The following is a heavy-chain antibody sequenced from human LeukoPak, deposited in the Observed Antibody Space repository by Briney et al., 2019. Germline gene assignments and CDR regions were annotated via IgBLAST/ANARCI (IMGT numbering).Heavy chain of an antibody. Sequence: ASVKVSCKASGYTFTGYYMHWVRQAPGQGLEWMGWINPNSGGTNYAQKFQGRVTMTRDTSISTAYMELSRLRSDDTAVYYCARDRSCSSTSCYHDYWGQGTLVTVSS. CDR3: ARDRSCSSTSCYHDY. V-gene: IGHV1-2*02. CDR2: INPNSGGT. D-gene: IGHD2-2*01. CDR1: GYTFTGYY. J-gene: IGHJ4*02.